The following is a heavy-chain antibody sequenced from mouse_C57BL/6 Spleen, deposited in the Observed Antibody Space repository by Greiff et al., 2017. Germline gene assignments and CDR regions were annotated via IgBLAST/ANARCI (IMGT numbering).Heavy chain of an antibody. CDR2: IYPGDGDT. Sequence: VQLQESGAELVKPGASVKISCTASGYAFSSYWMNWVKQRPGKGLEWIGQIYPGDGDTNYNGKFKGKATLTADKSSSTAYMQLSSLTSEDSAFYFCARWCTTVVTMDYWGQGTSVTVSS. CDR3: ARWCTTVVTMDY. D-gene: IGHD1-1*01. V-gene: IGHV1-80*01. CDR1: GYAFSSYW. J-gene: IGHJ4*01.